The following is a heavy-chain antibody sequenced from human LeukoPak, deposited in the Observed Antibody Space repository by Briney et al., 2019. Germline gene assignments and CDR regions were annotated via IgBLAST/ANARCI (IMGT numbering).Heavy chain of an antibody. Sequence: ASVKVSCKASGYTFNGYYMHWVRQAPGQGLEWMGWINPNSGDTNYAQKVRGRVTMTRDMSITTAYMELSRLRSDDTGVYYCAREGGEAVNWFDPWGQGTLVTVSS. J-gene: IGHJ5*02. V-gene: IGHV1-2*02. CDR1: GYTFNGYY. CDR2: INPNSGDT. D-gene: IGHD3-10*01. CDR3: AREGGEAVNWFDP.